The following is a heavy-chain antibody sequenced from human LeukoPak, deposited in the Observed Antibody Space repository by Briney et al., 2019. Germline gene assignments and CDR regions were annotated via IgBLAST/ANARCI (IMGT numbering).Heavy chain of an antibody. CDR1: GFTFSNAW. CDR3: TTEEATEGQFDY. Sequence: GGTLRLSCAASGFTFSNAWMSWVRQAPGKGLEWVGRIKSKTDGGTTDYAAPVKGRFTISRDDSKNTLYLQMNSLKTEDTAVYYCTTEEATEGQFDYWGQGTLVTVSS. J-gene: IGHJ4*02. D-gene: IGHD1-14*01. CDR2: IKSKTDGGTT. V-gene: IGHV3-15*01.